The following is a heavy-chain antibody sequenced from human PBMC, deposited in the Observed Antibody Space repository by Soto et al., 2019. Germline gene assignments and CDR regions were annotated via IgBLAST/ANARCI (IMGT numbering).Heavy chain of an antibody. CDR1: GFTFSSYG. Sequence: GSLRLSCAASGFTFSSYGMHWVRQAPGKGLEWVAVISYDGSNKYYADSVKGRFTISRDNSKNTLYLQMNSLRAEDTAVYYCAKAGDYDSSGYTGLYYYGMDVWGQGTTVTVSS. D-gene: IGHD3-22*01. CDR2: ISYDGSNK. CDR3: AKAGDYDSSGYTGLYYYGMDV. V-gene: IGHV3-30*18. J-gene: IGHJ6*02.